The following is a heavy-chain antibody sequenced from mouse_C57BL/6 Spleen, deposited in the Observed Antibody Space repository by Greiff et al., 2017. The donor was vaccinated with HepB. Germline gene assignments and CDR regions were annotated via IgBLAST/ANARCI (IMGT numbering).Heavy chain of an antibody. V-gene: IGHV1-15*01. J-gene: IGHJ2*01. D-gene: IGHD3-2*02. CDR2: IDPETGGT. CDR3: TRGEGQLRLQDY. Sequence: VQLVESGAELVRPGASVTLSCKASGYTFTDYEMHWVKQTPVHGLEWIGAIDPETGGTAYNQKFKGKAILTADKSSSTAYMELRSLTSEDSAVYYCTRGEGQLRLQDYWGQGTTLTVSS. CDR1: GYTFTDYE.